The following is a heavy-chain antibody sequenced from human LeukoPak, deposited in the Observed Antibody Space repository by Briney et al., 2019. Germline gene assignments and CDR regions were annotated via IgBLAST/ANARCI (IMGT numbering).Heavy chain of an antibody. V-gene: IGHV1-24*01. J-gene: IGHJ4*02. CDR3: ATVRGPLYSSSWWYE. D-gene: IGHD6-13*01. Sequence: GASVKVSCKVSGYTLTELSMHWVRQAPGKGLEWMGGFDPEDGETIYAQKFQGRVTMTGDTSTDTAYMELSSLRSEDTAVYYCATVRGPLYSSSWWYEWGQGTLVTVSS. CDR1: GYTLTELS. CDR2: FDPEDGET.